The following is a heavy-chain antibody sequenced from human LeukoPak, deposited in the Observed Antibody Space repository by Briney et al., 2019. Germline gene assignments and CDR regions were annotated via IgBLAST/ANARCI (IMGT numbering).Heavy chain of an antibody. CDR1: GFTFDDYG. D-gene: IGHD5-18*01. CDR2: IKQDGSEK. V-gene: IGHV3-7*01. CDR3: ARDGGGYSYGSIDY. Sequence: PGGSLRLSCAASGFTFDDYGMSWVRQAPGKGLEWVANIKQDGSEKYYVDSVKGRFTISRDNAKNSLYLQMNSLRAEDTAVYYCARDGGGYSYGSIDYWGQGTLVTVSS. J-gene: IGHJ4*02.